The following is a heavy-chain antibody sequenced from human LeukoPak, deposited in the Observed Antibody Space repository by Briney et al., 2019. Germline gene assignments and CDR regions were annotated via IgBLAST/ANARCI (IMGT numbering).Heavy chain of an antibody. CDR3: ARTSYSSTWHSDY. D-gene: IGHD6-13*01. J-gene: IGHJ4*02. V-gene: IGHV1-18*01. Sequence: NLQGRVTLTTDTSASTAYMELRSLRSDDTAVYYCARTSYSSTWHSDYWGQGTLVTVSS.